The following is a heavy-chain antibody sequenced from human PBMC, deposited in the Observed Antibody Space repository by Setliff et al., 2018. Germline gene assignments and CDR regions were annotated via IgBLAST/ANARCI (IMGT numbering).Heavy chain of an antibody. J-gene: IGHJ6*03. CDR2: TIPIFGTT. CDR1: GGTFSSYG. D-gene: IGHD3-22*01. V-gene: IGHV1-69*05. Sequence: ASVKVSCKASGGTFSSYGISWVRQAPGQGLEWMGGTIPIFGTTDYAQKFQGRVTIITDESTSTAFMQLSSLRSEDTAVYYCVREGVDSRSSTGYRYYMDVWGKGTTVTVSS. CDR3: VREGVDSRSSTGYRYYMDV.